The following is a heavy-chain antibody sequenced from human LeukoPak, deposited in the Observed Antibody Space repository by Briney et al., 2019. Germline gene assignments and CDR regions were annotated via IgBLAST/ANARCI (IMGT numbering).Heavy chain of an antibody. CDR2: INHSGST. Sequence: SETLSLTCAVYGGSFSGYYWSWIRQPPGKGLEWIGEINHSGSTNYNPSLKSRVTISVDTSKNQFSLKLSSVTAADTAVYYCARLLLWSGGNYFSDYWGQGTLVTVSS. J-gene: IGHJ4*02. D-gene: IGHD3-10*01. CDR1: GGSFSGYY. V-gene: IGHV4-34*01. CDR3: ARLLLWSGGNYFSDY.